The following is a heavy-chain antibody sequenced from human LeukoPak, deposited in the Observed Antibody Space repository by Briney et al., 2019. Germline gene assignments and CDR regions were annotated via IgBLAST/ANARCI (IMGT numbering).Heavy chain of an antibody. D-gene: IGHD6-13*01. J-gene: IGHJ4*02. Sequence: PGGSLRLSCAASVSTYAMSWVRQAPGMGLEWVSGISGSGTGTYYADSVRGRFTISRDNSKNTLYLQMNSLRVEDTAVYYCSNLYSTNYRGQGTLVTVSS. CDR2: ISGSGTGT. CDR3: SNLYSTNY. CDR1: VSTYA. V-gene: IGHV3-23*01.